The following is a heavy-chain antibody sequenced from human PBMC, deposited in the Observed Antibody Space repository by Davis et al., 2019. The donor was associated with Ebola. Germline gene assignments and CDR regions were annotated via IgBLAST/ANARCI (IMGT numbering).Heavy chain of an antibody. CDR2: ISSGSAYK. CDR3: AREEFSGMNKVRGLIKYFDH. Sequence: GESLKISCAASGFTFSSYRMNWVRQAPGKGLEWISSISSGSAYKYYADSVQGRFTISRDNAKNSLYLQMNGLRAEDTAVYYCAREEFSGMNKVRGLIKYFDHWGQGTLVTVSS. D-gene: IGHD3-10*01. J-gene: IGHJ4*02. V-gene: IGHV3-21*01. CDR1: GFTFSSYR.